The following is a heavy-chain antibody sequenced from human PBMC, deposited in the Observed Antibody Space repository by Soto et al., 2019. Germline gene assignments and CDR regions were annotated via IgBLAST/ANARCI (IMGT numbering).Heavy chain of an antibody. Sequence: ASVKVSCKASGYTFTSYGISWVRQAPGQGLEWMGWINADNGNTKYSQKFQGRVTITRDTSATTAYMDVSSLRFEDTAVYYCARGSEPAYSSWYVNGDFWGQGTLVTVSS. CDR2: INADNGNT. V-gene: IGHV1-18*01. J-gene: IGHJ4*02. CDR3: ARGSEPAYSSWYVNGDF. CDR1: GYTFTSYG. D-gene: IGHD6-13*01.